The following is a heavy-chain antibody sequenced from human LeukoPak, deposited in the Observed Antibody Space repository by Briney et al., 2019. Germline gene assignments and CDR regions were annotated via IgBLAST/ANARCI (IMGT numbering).Heavy chain of an antibody. Sequence: GASVKVSCKASGYTFTYYTMNWVRQAPGQGLEWIGWINTNTGNPTYAQGFTGRFVFSLDTSASTAFLQISSLKAADTAVYYCVRNGIYPLIYYDYWGRGTLVTVSS. CDR2: INTNTGNP. V-gene: IGHV7-4-1*02. J-gene: IGHJ4*02. CDR1: GYTFTYYT. CDR3: VRNGIYPLIYYDY. D-gene: IGHD5-12*01.